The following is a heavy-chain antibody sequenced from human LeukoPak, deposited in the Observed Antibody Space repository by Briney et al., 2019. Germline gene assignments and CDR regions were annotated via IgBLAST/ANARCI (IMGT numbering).Heavy chain of an antibody. J-gene: IGHJ4*02. CDR2: IRHSGVDS. CDR3: ARDRRATPMYFFDF. CDR1: RFSFSDYT. D-gene: IGHD2-15*01. Sequence: GGSLRLSCTASRFSFSDYTMSWVRQLPGKGLEWVSGIRHSGVDSSYADSVKGRFTISRDNSKNMLYLQMNSLRDDDTGVYYCARDRRATPMYFFDFWGQGTPVTVSS. V-gene: IGHV3-23*01.